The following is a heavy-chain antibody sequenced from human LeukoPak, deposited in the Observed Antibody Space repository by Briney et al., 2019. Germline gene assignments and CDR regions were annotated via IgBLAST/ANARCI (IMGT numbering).Heavy chain of an antibody. J-gene: IGHJ6*02. CDR2: IKQDGSEK. V-gene: IGHV3-7*04. CDR1: GFTFSSYW. D-gene: IGHD2-2*01. CDR3: ARGKNIVVVPADIMMDV. Sequence: PGGSLRLSCAASGFTFSSYWMSWVRQAPGKGLEWVANIKQDGSEKYYVDSVKGRFTISRDNAKNSLYLQMNSLRAEDTAVYYCARGKNIVVVPADIMMDVWGQGTTVTVSS.